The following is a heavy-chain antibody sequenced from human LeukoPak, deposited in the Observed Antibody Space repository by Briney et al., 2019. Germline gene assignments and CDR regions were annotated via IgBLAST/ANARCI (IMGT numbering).Heavy chain of an antibody. CDR3: ARGVSYYDSSGYYLADYFDY. J-gene: IGHJ4*02. CDR2: ISYDGSNK. Sequence: PGGSLRLSCAASGFTFSSYGMHWVRQAPGKGLEWVAVISYDGSNKYYADSVKGRFTISRDNSKNTLYLQMNSLRAEDTAVYYCARGVSYYDSSGYYLADYFDYWGQGTLVTVSS. D-gene: IGHD3-22*01. CDR1: GFTFSSYG. V-gene: IGHV3-30*03.